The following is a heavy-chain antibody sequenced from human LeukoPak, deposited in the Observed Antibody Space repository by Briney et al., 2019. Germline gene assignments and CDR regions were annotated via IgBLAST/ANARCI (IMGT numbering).Heavy chain of an antibody. CDR2: ISGSGGST. V-gene: IGHV3-23*01. J-gene: IGHJ6*02. Sequence: PAGSLTLSCAASGFTFSSYAMSWVRQPPGKGLEWVSAISGSGGSTYYADSVKGRFTISRDNSKNTLYLQMNSLRAEDTAVYYCAKDVTIFFLGDVWGQGTTVTVSS. CDR1: GFTFSSYA. CDR3: AKDVTIFFLGDV. D-gene: IGHD3-9*01.